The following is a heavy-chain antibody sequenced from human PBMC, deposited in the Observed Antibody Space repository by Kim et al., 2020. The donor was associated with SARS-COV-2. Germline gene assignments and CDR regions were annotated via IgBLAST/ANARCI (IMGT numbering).Heavy chain of an antibody. CDR2: INREGSST. V-gene: IGHV3-74*01. D-gene: IGHD5-12*01. CDR1: GFTFSSYY. CDR3: AVRDANSGYDH. J-gene: IGHJ4*02. Sequence: GGSLRLSCAASGFTFSSYYMHWVRQAPGKGLLWVSRINREGSSTSYADSVKGRFTISRDKAKNTFYLQMNSLRAEDTAVYYCAVRDANSGYDHWGQGTLVTVSS.